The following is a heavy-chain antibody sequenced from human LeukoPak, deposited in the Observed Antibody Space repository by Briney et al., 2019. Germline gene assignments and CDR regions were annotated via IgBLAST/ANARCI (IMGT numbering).Heavy chain of an antibody. D-gene: IGHD5-24*01. J-gene: IGHJ4*02. CDR2: INTYGTSA. CDR3: ARDNGYKFDY. CDR1: GFTFSSYW. Sequence: GGSLRLSCEVSGFTFSSYWMNWVRQVPGKGLAWVSHINTYGTSAIYADSVKGRFTISRDNAKNMLFLQMDSLRAEDTAVYYRARDNGYKFDYWGQGTLVTVSS. V-gene: IGHV3-74*01.